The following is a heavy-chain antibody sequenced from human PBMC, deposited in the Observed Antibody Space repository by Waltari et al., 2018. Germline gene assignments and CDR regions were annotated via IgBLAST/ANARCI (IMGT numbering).Heavy chain of an antibody. CDR1: GFTFSSYA. Sequence: EVQLVESGGGLVQPGGSLRLSCAASGFTFSSYAMNWFRQAPGKGLEWVAAISGSGDNTYYPDSVDGRFTISRDNSKNTLYVQMNSLRPEDTAVYYCAKKDGATVREASDYWGQGTLVTVSS. V-gene: IGHV3-23*04. D-gene: IGHD3-10*01. CDR2: ISGSGDNT. J-gene: IGHJ4*02. CDR3: AKKDGATVREASDY.